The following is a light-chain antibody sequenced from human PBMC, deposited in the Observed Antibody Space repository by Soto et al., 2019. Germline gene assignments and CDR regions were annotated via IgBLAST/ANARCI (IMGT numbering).Light chain of an antibody. V-gene: IGKV3-20*01. CDR1: QSVISNY. CDR2: DSS. CDR3: RQYGSTPCT. J-gene: IGKJ2*02. Sequence: EIVLTQSPGTLSLSPGERATLSCRASQSVISNYLAWYQQKPGQAPRLLIYDSSSRAAGIPDRFSGSGSGTDFTLTISRLEPEDFAVYYCRQYGSTPCTFGQGTNLEI.